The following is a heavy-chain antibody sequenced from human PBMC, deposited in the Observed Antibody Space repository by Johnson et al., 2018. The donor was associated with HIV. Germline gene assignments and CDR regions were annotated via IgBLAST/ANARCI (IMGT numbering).Heavy chain of an antibody. CDR2: IWYDGSNK. J-gene: IGHJ3*02. D-gene: IGHD6-13*01. CDR1: GFTFSNAW. CDR3: AKDREAWYISRWSPTDAFDI. Sequence: QMQLVESGGGLVKPGGSLRLSCTVYGFTFSNAWMNWVRQAPGKGLEWVAVIWYDGSNKYYADSVKGRFTISRDNSKNTLYLQMISLRAEDTAVYYCAKDREAWYISRWSPTDAFDIWGQGTMVTVSS. V-gene: IGHV3-30*02.